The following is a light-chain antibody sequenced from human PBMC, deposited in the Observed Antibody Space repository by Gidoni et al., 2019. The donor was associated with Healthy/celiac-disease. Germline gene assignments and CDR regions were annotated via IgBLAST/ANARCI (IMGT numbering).Light chain of an antibody. CDR3: QQSYSTWIT. CDR2: AAS. J-gene: IGKJ5*01. Sequence: DLQMTQSPSSLSASVGDRVTITCRASQSISSYLNWYQQKPGKAPKLLIYAASSLQSGVPSRFSGSGSGTDFTLTISSQQPEDFATYYCQQSYSTWITFGQGTRLEIK. CDR1: QSISSY. V-gene: IGKV1-39*01.